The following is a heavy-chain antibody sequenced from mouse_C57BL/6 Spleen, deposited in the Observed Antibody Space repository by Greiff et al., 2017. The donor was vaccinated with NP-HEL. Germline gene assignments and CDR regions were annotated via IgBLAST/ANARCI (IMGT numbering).Heavy chain of an antibody. D-gene: IGHD1-1*01. J-gene: IGHJ4*01. Sequence: VQLKESGPELVKPGASVKISCKASGYSFTDYNMNWVKQSNGKSLEWIVVINPNYGTTSYNQKFKGKATLTVDQSSSTAYMQLNSLTSEDSAVYYCAGCIVVAGDAMDYWGQGTSVTVSS. CDR1: GYSFTDYN. CDR3: AGCIVVAGDAMDY. CDR2: INPNYGTT. V-gene: IGHV1-39*01.